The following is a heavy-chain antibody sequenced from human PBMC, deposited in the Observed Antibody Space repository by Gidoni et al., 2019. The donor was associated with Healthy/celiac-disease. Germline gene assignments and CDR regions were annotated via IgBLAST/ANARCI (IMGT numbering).Heavy chain of an antibody. V-gene: IGHV3-23*04. CDR2: ISGSGGST. Sequence: EVQLVESGGGLVQPGGSLRLSCAASGFTFSSYAMSWVRQAPGKGLEWVSAISGSGGSTYYADSVKGRFTISRDNSKNTLYLQMNSLRAEDTAVYYCAKDRTRITMVRGVMIYWGQGTLVTVSS. D-gene: IGHD3-10*01. CDR1: GFTFSSYA. CDR3: AKDRTRITMVRGVMIY. J-gene: IGHJ4*02.